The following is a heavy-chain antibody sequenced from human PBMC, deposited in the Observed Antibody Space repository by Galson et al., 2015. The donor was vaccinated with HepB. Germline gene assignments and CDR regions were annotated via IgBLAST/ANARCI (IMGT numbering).Heavy chain of an antibody. V-gene: IGHV3-9*01. CDR1: GFTFEDYT. CDR3: AKGDLLYTNGVCFARSPSYYYGMDV. J-gene: IGHJ6*02. CDR2: ISWNSRDI. Sequence: SLRLSCAASGFTFEDYTLHWVRQVPGKGLEWVSGISWNSRDIAYVDSVKGRFTISRDNARNSLYLEMNSLKTEDTAVYYCAKGDLLYTNGVCFARSPSYYYGMDVWGQGTTVTVSS. D-gene: IGHD2-8*01.